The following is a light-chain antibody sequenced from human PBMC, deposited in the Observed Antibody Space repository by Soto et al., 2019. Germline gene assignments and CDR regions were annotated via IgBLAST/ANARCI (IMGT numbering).Light chain of an antibody. CDR1: SSDIGGYNY. J-gene: IGLJ1*01. CDR3: SSYTSASTVV. V-gene: IGLV2-14*01. CDR2: HVS. Sequence: QSALTQPASVSGSPGQSITISCTGTSSDIGGYNYVSWYQQHPGKAPKLMIYHVSDRPSGVSDRFSGSKSGNTASLTISGLQTEDEADYYCSSYTSASTVVFGTGTKVTVL.